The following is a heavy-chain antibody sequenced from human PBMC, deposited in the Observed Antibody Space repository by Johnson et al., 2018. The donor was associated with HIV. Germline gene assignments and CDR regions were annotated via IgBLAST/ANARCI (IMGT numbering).Heavy chain of an antibody. J-gene: IGHJ3*02. CDR2: IKSKTDGATT. D-gene: IGHD3-10*01. CDR3: TTVTGRRYGSGGGDAFDM. CDR1: GFTFSNAW. Sequence: VQVVESGGGLVKPGGSLRLSCAASGFTFSNAWMTWVRQAPGKGLEWVGRIKSKTDGATTDYAALVKGRFTITRDDSKNTLYLQMNSLKTEDTAVYYCTTVTGRRYGSGGGDAFDMWGQGTMVTVSS. V-gene: IGHV3-15*01.